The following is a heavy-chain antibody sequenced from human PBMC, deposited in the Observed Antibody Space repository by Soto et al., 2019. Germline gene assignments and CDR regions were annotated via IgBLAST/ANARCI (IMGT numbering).Heavy chain of an antibody. D-gene: IGHD2-21*02. CDR1: GDTFTDYY. CDR3: ASGGHVVVVTAALAS. V-gene: IGHV1-46*01. J-gene: IGHJ5*02. Sequence: QVQLVQSGAEVKKPGASVKVSCKASGDTFTDYYIHWVRQAPGQGLEWMGTVNPSGGHTTYAQHFMGRMTMARDTSTSTLYMELPSLTSEDTAVYYCASGGHVVVVTAALASWGQGTLVTVSS. CDR2: VNPSGGHT.